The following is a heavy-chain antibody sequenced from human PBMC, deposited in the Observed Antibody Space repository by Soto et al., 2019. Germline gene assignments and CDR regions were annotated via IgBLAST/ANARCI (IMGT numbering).Heavy chain of an antibody. CDR3: TSSSGDHRHFDN. V-gene: IGHV3-72*01. D-gene: IGHD2-21*02. CDR1: EFTFSNHY. J-gene: IGHJ4*02. CDR2: IRKKAYSYTT. Sequence: EVQLVESGGGLVQPGGSLRLSCLDSEFTFSNHYMDWVRQAPGKGLEWVGRIRKKAYSYTTEYAASVKDRFTISRDDSRSSVYLQMNSLKIDETAVYYCTSSSGDHRHFDNWGQGTLVTVSS.